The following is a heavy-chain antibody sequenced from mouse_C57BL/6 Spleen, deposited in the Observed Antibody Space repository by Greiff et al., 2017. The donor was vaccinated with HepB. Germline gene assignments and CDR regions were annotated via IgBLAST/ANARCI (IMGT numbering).Heavy chain of an antibody. CDR2: IRSGGST. D-gene: IGHD2-4*01. V-gene: IGHV2-2*01. J-gene: IGHJ1*03. CDR3: ARNYYEYEGYFDV. Sequence: VQLQQLGPGLVQPSQSLSLTCTVSGFSFTSYGVHWVRQSPGKGLEWLGLIRSGGSTDYYAAFISRLSISKNNSKSQVFFKMNSLQADDTAIYYSARNYYEYEGYFDVWGTGTTVTVSS. CDR1: GFSFTSYG.